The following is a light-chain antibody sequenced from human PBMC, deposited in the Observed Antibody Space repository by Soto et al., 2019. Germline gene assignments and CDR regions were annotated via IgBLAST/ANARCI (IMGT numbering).Light chain of an antibody. CDR2: GAS. CDR3: QHYGSSPPFT. CDR1: QSVSNNY. J-gene: IGKJ3*01. Sequence: EIVLTQSPGTQSLSPGERATLACRASQSVSNNYLAWYQQKPGQAPRLLIYGASNRATGIPDRFSGSGSGTDFTLTISRLEPEDFAVYYCQHYGSSPPFTFGPGTTVDIK. V-gene: IGKV3-20*01.